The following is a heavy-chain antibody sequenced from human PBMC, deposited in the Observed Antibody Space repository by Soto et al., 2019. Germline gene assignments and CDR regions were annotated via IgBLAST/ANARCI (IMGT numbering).Heavy chain of an antibody. CDR2: IIPIFGTA. CDR3: ARDLPGYSYGHGVCCFDP. J-gene: IGHJ5*02. Sequence: SVKVSCKASGGTFSSYAISWVRQAPGQGLEWMGGIIPIFGTANYAQKFQGRVTITADESTSTAYMELSSLRSEDTAVYYCARDLPGYSYGHGVCCFDPWRQGTLVTVSS. CDR1: GGTFSSYA. D-gene: IGHD5-18*01. V-gene: IGHV1-69*13.